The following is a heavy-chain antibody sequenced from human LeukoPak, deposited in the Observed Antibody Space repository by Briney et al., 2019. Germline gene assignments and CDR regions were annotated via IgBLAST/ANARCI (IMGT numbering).Heavy chain of an antibody. CDR3: ARVGATYDAFDI. J-gene: IGHJ3*02. CDR1: GGSVSSGSYY. V-gene: IGHV4-61*01. Sequence: SETLSLTCTVSGGSVSSGSYYWSWIRQPPGKGLEWIGYIYCSGSTNYSPSLKSRVTISVDTSKNQFSLKLSSVTAADTAVYYCARVGATYDAFDIWGQGTMVTVSS. D-gene: IGHD1-26*01. CDR2: IYCSGST.